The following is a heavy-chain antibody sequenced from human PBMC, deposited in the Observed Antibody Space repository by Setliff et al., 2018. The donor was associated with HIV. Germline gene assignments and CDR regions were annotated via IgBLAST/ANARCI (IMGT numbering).Heavy chain of an antibody. Sequence: GGSLRLSCAASGFTLSGYWMHWVRQAPGKGLVWVSRISGDGSTIDYADSAKGRFTISRDNANNMLYLQMNSLRAEDTAVYYCARIIAGVPYWGQGTLVTVAS. D-gene: IGHD6-13*01. CDR1: GFTLSGYW. J-gene: IGHJ4*02. CDR2: ISGDGSTI. V-gene: IGHV3-74*01. CDR3: ARIIAGVPY.